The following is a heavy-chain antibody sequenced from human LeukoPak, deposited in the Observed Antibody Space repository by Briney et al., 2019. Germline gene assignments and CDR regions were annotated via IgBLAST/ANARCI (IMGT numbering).Heavy chain of an antibody. D-gene: IGHD3-22*01. CDR1: GFTISSYG. CDR2: ISGSGGST. CDR3: AKGYSGYYAMYYFDY. J-gene: IGHJ4*02. V-gene: IGHV3-23*01. Sequence: GGSLRLSCAASGFTISSYGMSWVRQAPGKGLEWVSAISGSGGSTYSSDSVKGRFTISRDNSRNTLYLQMNSLRDEDTAEYYCAKGYSGYYAMYYFDYWGQGTRVTVSS.